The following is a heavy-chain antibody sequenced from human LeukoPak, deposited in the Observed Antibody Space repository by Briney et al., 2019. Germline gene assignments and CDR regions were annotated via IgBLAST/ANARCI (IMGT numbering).Heavy chain of an antibody. D-gene: IGHD3-22*01. Sequence: ASVKVSCKASGYTFTGYYMHWVRQAPGQGLEWMGWINPNSGGTNYAQKFQGRVTMTRDTSISAAYMELSRLRSDDTAVYYCAGEGEGYSYYYDGSGYKPYNWFDPWGQGTLVTVSS. CDR2: INPNSGGT. J-gene: IGHJ5*02. CDR3: AGEGEGYSYYYDGSGYKPYNWFDP. CDR1: GYTFTGYY. V-gene: IGHV1-2*02.